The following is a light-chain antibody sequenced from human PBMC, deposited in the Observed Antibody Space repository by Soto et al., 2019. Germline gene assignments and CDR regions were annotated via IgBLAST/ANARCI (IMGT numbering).Light chain of an antibody. V-gene: IGKV3-11*01. Sequence: EIVTSQSPATLSVSTRERATLSCRASQSVSRKLAWYQQTRGQAPRLLIYGASTRATGVPARFSGSGSGTDFTLTISSLEPEDFAVYYCQQRNNWPPVTSGGGTEVDFK. CDR1: QSVSRK. J-gene: IGKJ4*01. CDR3: QQRNNWPPVT. CDR2: GAS.